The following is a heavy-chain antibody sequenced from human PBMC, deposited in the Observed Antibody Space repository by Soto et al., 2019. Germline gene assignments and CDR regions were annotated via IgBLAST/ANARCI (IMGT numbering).Heavy chain of an antibody. D-gene: IGHD3-10*01. CDR2: ISYDGSNK. J-gene: IGHJ4*02. CDR1: GFTFSSYG. Sequence: QVQLVESGGGVVQPGRSLRLSCAASGFTFSSYGMHWVRQAPGKGLEWVAVISYDGSNKYYADSVKGRFTTSRDNSKNTLYLQMKSLRAEDTAVYYCAPWFGAFAYWGQGTLVTVSS. CDR3: APWFGAFAY. V-gene: IGHV3-30*03.